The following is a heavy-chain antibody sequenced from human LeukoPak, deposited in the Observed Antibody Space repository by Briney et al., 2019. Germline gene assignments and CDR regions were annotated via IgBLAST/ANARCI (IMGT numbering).Heavy chain of an antibody. CDR1: GGSISSGDYY. Sequence: SQTLSLTCTVSGGSISSGDYYWSWIRQHPGKGLEWIGYIYYSGSTYYNPSLKSRVTISVDTSKNQFSLTLSSVTAADTAVYYCARDGRGYSGYDSEYNWFDPWGQGTLVTVSS. D-gene: IGHD5-12*01. CDR2: IYYSGST. V-gene: IGHV4-31*03. CDR3: ARDGRGYSGYDSEYNWFDP. J-gene: IGHJ5*02.